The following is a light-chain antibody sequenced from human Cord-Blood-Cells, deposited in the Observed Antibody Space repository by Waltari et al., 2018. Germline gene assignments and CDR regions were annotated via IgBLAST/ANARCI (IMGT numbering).Light chain of an antibody. J-gene: IGKJ3*01. CDR3: QQYNSYSPGFT. CDR1: QSISSW. Sequence: DIQMTQSPSTLSASVGDRVTITCRASQSISSWLAWYQKKTGKAPKPLIYKASSLESGVPSRFSGSGSGTEFTLTISSLQPDDFATYYCQQYNSYSPGFTFGPGTKVDIK. V-gene: IGKV1-5*03. CDR2: KAS.